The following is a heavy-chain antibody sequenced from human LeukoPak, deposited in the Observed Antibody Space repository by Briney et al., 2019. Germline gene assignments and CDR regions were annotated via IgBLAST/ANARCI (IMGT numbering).Heavy chain of an antibody. Sequence: ASETLSLTCTVSGGSISSYYWSWIRQPPGKGLEWIGNIYYSGSTNYNPSLKSRVTISVDTSKNQFSLKLSSVTAADTAVYYCARLVKYFDYWGQGTLVTVSS. CDR1: GGSISSYY. J-gene: IGHJ4*02. D-gene: IGHD2-2*01. V-gene: IGHV4-59*01. CDR2: IYYSGST. CDR3: ARLVKYFDY.